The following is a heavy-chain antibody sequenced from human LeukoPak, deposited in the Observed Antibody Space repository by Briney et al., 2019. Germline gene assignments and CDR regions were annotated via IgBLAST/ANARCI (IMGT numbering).Heavy chain of an antibody. CDR1: GGSISSGGYY. CDR2: IYYSGST. CDR3: ARGSEYYDSSGYLDY. Sequence: SETLSLTCTVSGGSISSGGYYWSWIRQHPGRGLEWIEYIYYSGSTYYNPSLKSRVTISVDTSKNQFSLKLSSVTAADTAVYYCARGSEYYDSSGYLDYWGQGTLVTVSS. J-gene: IGHJ4*02. V-gene: IGHV4-31*03. D-gene: IGHD3-22*01.